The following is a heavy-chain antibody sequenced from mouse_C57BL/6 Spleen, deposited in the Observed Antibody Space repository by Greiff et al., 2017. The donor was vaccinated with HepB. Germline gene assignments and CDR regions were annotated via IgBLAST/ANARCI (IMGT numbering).Heavy chain of an antibody. V-gene: IGHV1-14*01. J-gene: IGHJ3*01. D-gene: IGHD1-1*01. CDR3: ASAYYDGSSRPLAY. CDR1: GYTFTSYV. CDR2: IYPYNDGT. Sequence: VQLQQSGPELVKPGASVKLSCKASGYTFTSYVMHWVKQKPGQGLEWIGYIYPYNDGTTYNEKFKGKATLTSDKSSSTAYMELSSLTSEDSAVYYCASAYYDGSSRPLAYWGQGTLVTVSA.